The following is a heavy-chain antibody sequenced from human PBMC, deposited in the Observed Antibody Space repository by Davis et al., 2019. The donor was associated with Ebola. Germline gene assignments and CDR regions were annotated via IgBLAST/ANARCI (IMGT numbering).Heavy chain of an antibody. J-gene: IGHJ3*02. Sequence: AASVKVSCKASGYTSTSYGISWVRQAPGQGLEWMGWISAYNGNTNYAQKLQGRVTMTTDTSTSTAYMELRSLRSDDTAVYYCARGLWFGELPDAFDIWGQGAMVTVSS. CDR2: ISAYNGNT. V-gene: IGHV1-18*01. CDR1: GYTSTSYG. CDR3: ARGLWFGELPDAFDI. D-gene: IGHD3-10*01.